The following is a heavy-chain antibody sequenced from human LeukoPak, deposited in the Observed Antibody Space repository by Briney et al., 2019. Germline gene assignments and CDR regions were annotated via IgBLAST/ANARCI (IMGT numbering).Heavy chain of an antibody. J-gene: IGHJ4*02. CDR3: ARDASLEWDRVEY. Sequence: GGSLRLSCAASGFIFSTYETSWVRQVPGKGPEWVSYISSSGSAIYYADSVKGRFTISRDNAKNSLYLQMNSLRVEDTGVYYCARDASLEWDRVEYWGQGTVVTVSS. V-gene: IGHV3-48*03. D-gene: IGHD1-26*01. CDR1: GFIFSTYE. CDR2: ISSSGSAI.